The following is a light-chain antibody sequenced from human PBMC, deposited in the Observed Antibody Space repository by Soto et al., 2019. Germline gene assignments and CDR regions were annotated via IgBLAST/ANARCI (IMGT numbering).Light chain of an antibody. J-gene: IGLJ1*01. V-gene: IGLV1-40*01. CDR2: NKD. Sequence: SALAQQPSVCGAPGLRFTVSCTGNSSNIGADFGVHWYRQVPGTAPKLLIFNKDNRPSGIPDRFSGSRSGSPASLAITGLQAEHEATYYCQSYDSSLSGYVFGSGTKVTVL. CDR3: QSYDSSLSGYV. CDR1: SSNIGADFG.